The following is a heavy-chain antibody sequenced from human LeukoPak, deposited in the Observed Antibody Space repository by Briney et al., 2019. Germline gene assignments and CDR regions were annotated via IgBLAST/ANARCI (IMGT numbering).Heavy chain of an antibody. J-gene: IGHJ4*02. Sequence: GGSLRLSCAASGFTFSSYEMNWVRQAPGKGLEWVSYISSSGTAIYCADSVKGRFTISRDNAKNSLYLQMNSLRAEDTAVYYCARESPSYGGNVFDYWGQGTLVTVSS. CDR1: GFTFSSYE. D-gene: IGHD4-23*01. CDR2: ISSSGTAI. V-gene: IGHV3-48*03. CDR3: ARESPSYGGNVFDY.